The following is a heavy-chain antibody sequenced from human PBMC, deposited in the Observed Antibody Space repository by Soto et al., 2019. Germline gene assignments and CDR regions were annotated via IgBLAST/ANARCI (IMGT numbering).Heavy chain of an antibody. CDR1: GYTFTNYA. D-gene: IGHD3-10*01. CDR3: ARDAGAYYDCDY. V-gene: IGHV1-18*01. CDR2: ISAYNGNT. Sequence: ASVKVSCKASGYTFTNYAMQWVRPAPGQRLEWMGWISAYNGNTNYAQKLQGRVTMTTDTSTSTAYMELRSLRSDDTAVYYCARDAGAYYDCDYWGQGTLVTVSS. J-gene: IGHJ4*02.